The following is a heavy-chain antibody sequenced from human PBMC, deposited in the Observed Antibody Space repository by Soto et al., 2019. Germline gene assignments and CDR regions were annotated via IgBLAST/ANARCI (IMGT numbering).Heavy chain of an antibody. J-gene: IGHJ4*02. D-gene: IGHD3-16*01. Sequence: GGSLRLSCAASGFTFSSYGMHWVRQAPGKGLEWVAVIWYDGSNKYYADSVKGRFTISRDNSKNTLYLQMYSLRAEDTAVYYCARRSIGGEGDYWGQGTLVTVSS. V-gene: IGHV3-33*01. CDR2: IWYDGSNK. CDR1: GFTFSSYG. CDR3: ARRSIGGEGDY.